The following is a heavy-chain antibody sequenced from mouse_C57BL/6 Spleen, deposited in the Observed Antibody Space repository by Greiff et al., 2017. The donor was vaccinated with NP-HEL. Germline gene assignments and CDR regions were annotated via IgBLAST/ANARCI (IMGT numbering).Heavy chain of an antibody. CDR3: ARRTGNYAMDY. J-gene: IGHJ4*01. CDR1: GYSITSGYY. Sequence: VQLKESGPGLVKPSQSLSLTCSVTGYSITSGYYWNWIRQFPGNKLEWMGYISYDGSNNYNPSLKNRISITRDTSKNQFFLKLNSVTTEDTATYYCARRTGNYAMDYWGQGTSVTVSS. V-gene: IGHV3-6*01. CDR2: ISYDGSN. D-gene: IGHD4-1*01.